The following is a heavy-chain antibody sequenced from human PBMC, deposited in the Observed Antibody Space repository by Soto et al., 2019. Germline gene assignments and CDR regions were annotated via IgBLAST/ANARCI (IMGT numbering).Heavy chain of an antibody. D-gene: IGHD3-10*01. J-gene: IGHJ4*02. CDR2: ISSSGSST. Sequence: EVQLVESGGGLVKPGGSLRLSCAASGFTFSSYSMNWVRQAPGKGLEWVSSISSSGSSTYYADSVKGRFTISRDNAKNSLXLQVNSLRAEDTAVYFCARSPHWRVRGIDQYYFDYWGQGTLVTVSS. V-gene: IGHV3-21*01. CDR3: ARSPHWRVRGIDQYYFDY. CDR1: GFTFSSYS.